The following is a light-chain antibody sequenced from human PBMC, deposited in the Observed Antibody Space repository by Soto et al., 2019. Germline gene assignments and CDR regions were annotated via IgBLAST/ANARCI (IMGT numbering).Light chain of an antibody. V-gene: IGKV3-11*01. CDR1: QSVGSY. Sequence: EIVWTQSPATLYLSPGESATLSCRASQSVGSYLTWYQLKPGQAPRVLIYDASNRATSIPARFSGSGSGTDFTLIINSLEPEDSAVYYCQHRYNWPYTFGQGTKLEIK. J-gene: IGKJ2*01. CDR3: QHRYNWPYT. CDR2: DAS.